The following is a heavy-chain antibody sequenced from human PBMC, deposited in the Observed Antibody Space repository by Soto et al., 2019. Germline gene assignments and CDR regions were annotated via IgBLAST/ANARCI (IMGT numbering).Heavy chain of an antibody. Sequence: QVQLVQSGAEVKKPGASVKVSCKASGYTFTSYYMHWVRQAPGQGLEWMGIINPSGGSTSYAQKFRGRVTMPRDTSTSTVYMELSSLRSEATAVYYCAASRPPPYFDYWGQGTLVTVSS. CDR3: AASRPPPYFDY. CDR2: INPSGGST. J-gene: IGHJ4*02. V-gene: IGHV1-46*01. D-gene: IGHD6-25*01. CDR1: GYTFTSYY.